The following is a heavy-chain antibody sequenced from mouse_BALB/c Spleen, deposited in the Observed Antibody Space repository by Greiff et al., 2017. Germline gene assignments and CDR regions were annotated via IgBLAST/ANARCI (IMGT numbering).Heavy chain of an antibody. D-gene: IGHD1-1*01. Sequence: EVKLVESGGGLVQPGGSMKLSCVASGFTFSNYWMNWVRQSPEKGLEWVAEIRLKSNNYATHYAESVKGRFTISRDDSKSSVYLQMNNLRAEDTGIYYCTSNYGGPYYFDYWGQGTTLTVSS. J-gene: IGHJ2*01. CDR1: GFTFSNYW. V-gene: IGHV6-6*02. CDR2: IRLKSNNYAT. CDR3: TSNYGGPYYFDY.